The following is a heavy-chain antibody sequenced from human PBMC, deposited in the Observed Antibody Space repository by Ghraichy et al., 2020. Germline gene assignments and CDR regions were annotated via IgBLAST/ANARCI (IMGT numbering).Heavy chain of an antibody. CDR1: GFTFSSYA. V-gene: IGHV3-23*01. Sequence: GGSLRLSCAASGFTFSSYAMSWVRQAPGKGLEWVSAISGSGGSTYYADSVKGRFTISRDNSKNTLYLQMNSLRAEDTAVYYCAKDRHCSSTSCHPYYYYGMDVWGQGTTVTVSS. CDR3: AKDRHCSSTSCHPYYYYGMDV. J-gene: IGHJ6*02. D-gene: IGHD2-2*01. CDR2: ISGSGGST.